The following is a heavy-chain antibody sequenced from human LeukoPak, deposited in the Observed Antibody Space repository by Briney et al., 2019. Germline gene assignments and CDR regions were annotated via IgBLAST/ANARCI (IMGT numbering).Heavy chain of an antibody. CDR3: AKDGGYCSSTSCDEDY. D-gene: IGHD2-2*03. V-gene: IGHV3-30*02. Sequence: PGGSLRLSCAASGFTFSSYGMHWVRQAPGKGLEWVAFIRYDGSNKYYADSVKGRFTISRDNSKNTLYLQMNSLRAEDTAVYYCAKDGGYCSSTSCDEDYWGQGTLVTVSS. CDR1: GFTFSSYG. CDR2: IRYDGSNK. J-gene: IGHJ4*02.